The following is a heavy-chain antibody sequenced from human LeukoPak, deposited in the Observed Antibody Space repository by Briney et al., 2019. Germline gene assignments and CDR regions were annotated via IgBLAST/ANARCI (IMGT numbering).Heavy chain of an antibody. D-gene: IGHD3-10*01. V-gene: IGHV1-69*04. CDR1: GGTFSSYA. Sequence: GSSVKVSCKASGGTFSSYAISWVRQAPGQGLEWMGRIIPIFGIANYAQKFQGRVTITADKSTSTAYMELSSLRSEDTAVYYCAEQDESRRNYGSGSYYNVWGQGTLVTVSS. CDR3: AEQDESRRNYGSGSYYNV. J-gene: IGHJ4*02. CDR2: IIPIFGIA.